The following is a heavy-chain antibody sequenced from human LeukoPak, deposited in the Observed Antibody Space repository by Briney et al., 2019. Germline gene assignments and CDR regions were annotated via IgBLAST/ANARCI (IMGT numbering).Heavy chain of an antibody. J-gene: IGHJ6*03. CDR2: ISAYNGNT. Sequence: ASVKVSCKASGYTFTSYGISWVRQAPGQGLEWMGWISAYNGNTNYAQKLQGRVTMTTDTSTSTAYMELRSLRSDDTAVYYCARDGDYDGTGATRVLYYYYYYYMDVWGKGTTVTVSS. CDR1: GYTFTSYG. D-gene: IGHD1-26*01. CDR3: ARDGDYDGTGATRVLYYYYYYYMDV. V-gene: IGHV1-18*01.